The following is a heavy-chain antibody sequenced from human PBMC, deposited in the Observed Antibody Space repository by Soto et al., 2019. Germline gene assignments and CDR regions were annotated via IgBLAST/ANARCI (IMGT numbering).Heavy chain of an antibody. Sequence: QVQLVESGGGVVQPGTSLRLSCVASGFSFGSYGMNWVRQAPGKGPEWVAVIWFDGSNEYYGDSVKGRFTISRDNSKNTVYLQMNSLRAEDTAVYYCARSGDIDFFYAMDVWGHGTTVTVSS. D-gene: IGHD4-17*01. CDR2: IWFDGSNE. CDR3: ARSGDIDFFYAMDV. CDR1: GFSFGSYG. J-gene: IGHJ6*02. V-gene: IGHV3-33*01.